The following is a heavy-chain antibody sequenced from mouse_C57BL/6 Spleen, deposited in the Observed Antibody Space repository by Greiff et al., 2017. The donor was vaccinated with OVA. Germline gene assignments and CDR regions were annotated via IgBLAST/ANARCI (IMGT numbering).Heavy chain of an antibody. V-gene: IGHV1-42*01. CDR3: ARYECTTLVAFPFDY. J-gene: IGHJ2*02. CDR2: INPSNGGP. CDR1: GYSFTGYY. D-gene: IGHD1-1*01. Sequence: EVQLQQSGPELVKPGASVKISCKASGYSFTGYYMNWVKQSPEKSLEWIGEINPSNGGPTYNQKFKAKATLTVDKSSSTAYMQLKSLTSEDSAFYCCARYECTTLVAFPFDYWGQGTSLTVSS.